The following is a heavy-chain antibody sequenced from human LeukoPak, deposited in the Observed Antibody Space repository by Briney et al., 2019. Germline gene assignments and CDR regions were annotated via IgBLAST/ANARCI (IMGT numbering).Heavy chain of an antibody. CDR1: GGSISSGDYY. D-gene: IGHD3-3*01. Sequence: SEALSLTCTVSGGSISSGDYYWSWTRQHPGKGLEWIGSIYYSGSTYYNPSLKSRVSISVDTSKNQFSLKLSSVTAADTAVYYCARVQFTEWLPFDYWGQGTLVTVSS. CDR3: ARVQFTEWLPFDY. CDR2: IYYSGST. J-gene: IGHJ4*02. V-gene: IGHV4-31*03.